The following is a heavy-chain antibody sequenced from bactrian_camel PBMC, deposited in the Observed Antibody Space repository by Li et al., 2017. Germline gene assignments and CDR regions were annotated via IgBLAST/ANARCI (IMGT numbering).Heavy chain of an antibody. CDR3: VRRKWFVYPVDDD. D-gene: IGHD2*01. V-gene: IGHV3S26*01. CDR2: LATDGDT. Sequence: HVQLVESGGGLVRPGGSLRLSCAASGYAVSSYCMAWFRQAPGKGREGVAVLATDGDTKYPDSVKGRFTISKENAKNTLYLQMDSLKPEDTAEYYCVRRKWFVYPVDDDWGQGTQVTVS. J-gene: IGHJ4*01. CDR1: GYAVSSYC.